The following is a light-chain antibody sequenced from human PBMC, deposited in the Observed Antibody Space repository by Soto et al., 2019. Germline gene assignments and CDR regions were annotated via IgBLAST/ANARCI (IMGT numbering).Light chain of an antibody. CDR3: SSYASNGDVL. CDR1: SSDVGTYEY. CDR2: DVS. Sequence: QSALTQPASVSGSPGQSITISCTGTSSDVGTYEYVSWYQHHPGKAPKLMIYDVSNRPSGVSDRFSGSKSGNTASLPISRLQAEDEADYYCSSYASNGDVLFGGGTKLTVL. V-gene: IGLV2-14*03. J-gene: IGLJ2*01.